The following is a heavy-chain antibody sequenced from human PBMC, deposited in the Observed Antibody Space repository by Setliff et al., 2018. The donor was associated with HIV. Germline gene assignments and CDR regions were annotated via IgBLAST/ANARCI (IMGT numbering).Heavy chain of an antibody. Sequence: SETLSLTCTVSGGSIGIYYWSWLRQPPGKGLEWIGYIYYTGSTNYNPSLKSRVTVSADTSKNQFSLKLTSVTAADTAVYYCARGDYDRKFDHWGQGALVTVSS. CDR2: IYYTGST. CDR3: ARGDYDRKFDH. J-gene: IGHJ4*02. V-gene: IGHV4-59*08. CDR1: GGSIGIYY. D-gene: IGHD3-22*01.